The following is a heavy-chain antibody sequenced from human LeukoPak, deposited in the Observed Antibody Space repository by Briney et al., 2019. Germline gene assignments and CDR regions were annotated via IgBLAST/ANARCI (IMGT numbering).Heavy chain of an antibody. CDR1: GFTFSSYG. CDR3: ANGIAVAVGGLGY. D-gene: IGHD6-19*01. J-gene: IGHJ4*02. CDR2: ISYDGSNK. V-gene: IGHV3-30*18. Sequence: PGGSLRLSCAASGFTFSSYGMHWVRQAPGKGLEWVAVISYDGSNKYYADSVKGRFTISRDNSKNTLYLQMNSLRAEDTAVYYCANGIAVAVGGLGYWGQGTLVTVSS.